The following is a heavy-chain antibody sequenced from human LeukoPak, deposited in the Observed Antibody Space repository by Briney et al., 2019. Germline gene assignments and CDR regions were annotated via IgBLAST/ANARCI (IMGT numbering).Heavy chain of an antibody. CDR3: ARKARSSSSWWTNWFDP. CDR1: GGSISSYY. D-gene: IGHD6-13*01. J-gene: IGHJ5*02. Sequence: PSETLSLTCTVSGGSISSYYWSWIRQPPGKGLEWIGYIYYSGSTNYSPSLKSRVTISVDTSKNQFSLKLSSVTAADTAVYYCARKARSSSSWWTNWFDPWGQGTLVTVSS. V-gene: IGHV4-59*08. CDR2: IYYSGST.